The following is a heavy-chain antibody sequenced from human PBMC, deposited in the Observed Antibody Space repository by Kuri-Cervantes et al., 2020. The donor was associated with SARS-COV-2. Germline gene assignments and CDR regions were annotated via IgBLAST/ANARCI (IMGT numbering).Heavy chain of an antibody. D-gene: IGHD6-19*01. CDR3: ARSIAVAEYYYYYYYMDV. CDR1: GYTFTDYY. Sequence: ASVKVSCKASGYTFTDYYMHWVRQAPGQGLEWMGWINPNSGGTNYAQKFQGRVTMTRDTSISTAYMELSRLRSDDTAVYYCARSIAVAEYYYYYYYMDVWGKGTTVTVSS. J-gene: IGHJ6*03. CDR2: INPNSGGT. V-gene: IGHV1-2*02.